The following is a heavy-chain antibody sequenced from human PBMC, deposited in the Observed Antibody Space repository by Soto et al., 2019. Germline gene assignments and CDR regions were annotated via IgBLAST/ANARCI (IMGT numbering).Heavy chain of an antibody. CDR3: AKDISLVLSYYFDY. CDR1: GFTFDDYA. V-gene: IGHV3-9*01. D-gene: IGHD2-8*02. CDR2: ISWNSGTR. Sequence: VQLVESGGGLVQPGRSLRLSCAASGFTFDDYAMHWVRQAPGKGLEWVSGISWNSGTRGYADSVKGRFTISRDNAKNSLYLQMNSLRAEDTALYYCAKDISLVLSYYFDYWGQGTLVTVSS. J-gene: IGHJ4*02.